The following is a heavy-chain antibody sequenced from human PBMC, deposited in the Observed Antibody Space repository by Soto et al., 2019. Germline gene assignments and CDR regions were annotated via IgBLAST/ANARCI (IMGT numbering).Heavy chain of an antibody. J-gene: IGHJ4*02. Sequence: QVQLQESGPGLVKPSETLSLTCTVSGASISSSYWSWIRQPPGKGLEWIGYIYNSGSTNYNPSLKSRVTXSXGTSKNQFSLKLSSVTAADTAVYYCARRYSYGHFDYWGQGTLVTVSS. D-gene: IGHD5-18*01. V-gene: IGHV4-59*08. CDR3: ARRYSYGHFDY. CDR2: IYNSGST. CDR1: GASISSSY.